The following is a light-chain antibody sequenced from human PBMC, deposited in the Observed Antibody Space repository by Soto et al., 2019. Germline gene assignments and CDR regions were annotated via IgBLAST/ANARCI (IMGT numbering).Light chain of an antibody. V-gene: IGLV2-23*01. CDR2: KGT. CDR3: CSYAGSRTYV. J-gene: IGLJ1*01. Sequence: ALAQPASVSGSPGQSITISCTGTSSDVGAYNSVSWYQQHPHKAPQVIIYKGTQRPSGVSNRFSGSTSGNAASLTISGLQTEDEADYYCCSYAGSRTYVFGAGTKVTVL. CDR1: SSDVGAYNS.